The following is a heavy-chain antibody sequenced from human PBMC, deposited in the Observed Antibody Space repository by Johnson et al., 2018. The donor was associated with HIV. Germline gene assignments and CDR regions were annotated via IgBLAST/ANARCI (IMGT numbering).Heavy chain of an antibody. CDR3: AKGIGHSYRGTHDAFDV. D-gene: IGHD3/OR15-3a*01. CDR2: IRSNGRDQ. Sequence: QVQLVESGGGVVQPGGSLRLSCVASGFTFTTYDFHWVRQAPGKGLEWVAFIRSNGRDQYYGDSVKGRFTISRDDSMNTVDLQMNTLTPDDTAVYYCAKGIGHSYRGTHDAFDVWGQGTMVTVSA. CDR1: GFTFTTYD. J-gene: IGHJ3*01. V-gene: IGHV3-30*02.